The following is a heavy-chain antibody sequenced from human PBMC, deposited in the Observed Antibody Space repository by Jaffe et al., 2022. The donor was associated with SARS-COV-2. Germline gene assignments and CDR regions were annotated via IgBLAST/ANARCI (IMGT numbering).Heavy chain of an antibody. CDR2: IKQDGSEK. D-gene: IGHD6-6*01. V-gene: IGHV3-7*01. J-gene: IGHJ6*02. CDR1: GFTFSSYW. Sequence: EVQLVESGGGLVQPGGSLRLSCAASGFTFSSYWMSWVRQAPGKGLEWVANIKQDGSEKYYVDSVKGRFTISRDNAKNSLYLQMNSLRAEDTAVYYCAREQAARLGVYYYGMDVWGQGTTVTVSS. CDR3: AREQAARLGVYYYGMDV.